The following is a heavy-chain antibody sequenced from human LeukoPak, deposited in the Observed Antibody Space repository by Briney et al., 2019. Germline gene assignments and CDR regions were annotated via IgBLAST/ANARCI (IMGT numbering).Heavy chain of an antibody. CDR1: GSTLTKLS. D-gene: IGHD4-11*01. CDR2: FDPEDGET. J-gene: IGHJ6*03. Sequence: ASVKLSRKVTGSTLTKLSMHWVRQAPGKGLEWVGGFDPEDGETIYAQKFQGRVTMTEVTSTDTAYMELSSLRSEDTAVYYCATSGAKVTTGTYYYMDVWGKGTTVTVSS. V-gene: IGHV1-24*01. CDR3: ATSGAKVTTGTYYYMDV.